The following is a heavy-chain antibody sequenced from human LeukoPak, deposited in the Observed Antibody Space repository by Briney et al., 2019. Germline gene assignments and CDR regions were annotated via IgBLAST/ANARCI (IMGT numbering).Heavy chain of an antibody. D-gene: IGHD2-8*02. CDR1: NGSITSGHYY. J-gene: IGHJ2*01. Sequence: KPSETLSLTCTVSNGSITSGHYYWGWIRQPPGKGLEWIASFYYSGTTYYNPSLESRVTVSVDVSKNQFSLGLTSVTAADTAVYYCARFEHCTGGHCTLYWWFELWGRGTLVTVSS. CDR3: ARFEHCTGGHCTLYWWFEL. V-gene: IGHV4-39*07. CDR2: FYYSGTT.